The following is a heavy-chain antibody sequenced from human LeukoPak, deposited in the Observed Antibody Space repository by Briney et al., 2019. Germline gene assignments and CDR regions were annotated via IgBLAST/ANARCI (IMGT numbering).Heavy chain of an antibody. Sequence: SETLSLTCTVSGGSISSSSYYWGWIRQPPGKGLEWLGSIYYSGSTYYNPSLKSRVTISVDTSKNQFSLKLSSVTAADTAVYYCARLSRAAAPYYYYGMDVWGQGTTVTVSS. CDR2: IYYSGST. CDR3: ARLSRAAAPYYYYGMDV. D-gene: IGHD6-13*01. CDR1: GGSISSSSYY. V-gene: IGHV4-39*01. J-gene: IGHJ6*02.